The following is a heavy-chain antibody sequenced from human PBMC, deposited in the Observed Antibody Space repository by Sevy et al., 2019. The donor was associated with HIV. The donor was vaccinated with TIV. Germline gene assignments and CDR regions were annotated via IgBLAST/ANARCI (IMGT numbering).Heavy chain of an antibody. J-gene: IGHJ6*02. CDR3: ARDCSSTSCLWGLDV. V-gene: IGHV3-7*03. Sequence: GGSLRLSCKASGFIFSRYGVHWVRQAPGQGLEWVAHIKRDGSEKYYVDSVRGRFTISRDNAKNSLYLQMNSLRAEDTAVYYCARDCSSTSCLWGLDVWGQGTTVTVSS. CDR2: IKRDGSEK. CDR1: GFIFSRYG. D-gene: IGHD2-2*01.